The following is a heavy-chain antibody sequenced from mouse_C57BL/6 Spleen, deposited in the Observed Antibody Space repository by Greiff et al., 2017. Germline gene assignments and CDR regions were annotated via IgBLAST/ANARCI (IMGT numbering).Heavy chain of an antibody. CDR3: LYYYGSRVAY. CDR2: IDPENGDT. J-gene: IGHJ3*01. D-gene: IGHD1-1*01. V-gene: IGHV14-4*01. Sequence: VHVKQSGAELVRPGASVKLSCTASGFNIKDDYMHWVKQRPEQGLEWIGWIDPENGDTEYASKFQGKATITADTSSNTAYLQLSSLTSEDTAVYYCLYYYGSRVAYWGQGTLVTVSA. CDR1: GFNIKDDY.